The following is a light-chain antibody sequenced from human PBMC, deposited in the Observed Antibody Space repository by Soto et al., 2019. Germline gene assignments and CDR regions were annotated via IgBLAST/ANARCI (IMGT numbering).Light chain of an antibody. CDR1: SSNIGAGYN. CDR2: GNS. V-gene: IGLV1-40*01. Sequence: QSVLTQPPSVSGAPGQRVTSSCTGSSSNIGAGYNVHWYQQLPGTAPKLLIYGNSNRPSGVPDRFSGSKSGTSASLAITGLQAEDEADYYFQSYDSSLSGWVFGGGTKLTVL. J-gene: IGLJ3*02. CDR3: QSYDSSLSGWV.